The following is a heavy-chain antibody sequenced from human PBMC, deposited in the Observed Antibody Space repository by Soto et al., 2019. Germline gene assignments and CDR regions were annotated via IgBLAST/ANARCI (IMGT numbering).Heavy chain of an antibody. Sequence: GGSLRLSCAASGFTFSSYGMHWVRQAPGKGLEWVAVISYDGSNKYYADSVKGRFTISRDNSKNTLYLQMNSLRAEDTAVYYCAKGVPISIAGAGRPHFEYWGQGTLVTVSS. CDR2: ISYDGSNK. CDR1: GFTFSSYG. J-gene: IGHJ4*02. D-gene: IGHD1-26*01. CDR3: AKGVPISIAGAGRPHFEY. V-gene: IGHV3-30*18.